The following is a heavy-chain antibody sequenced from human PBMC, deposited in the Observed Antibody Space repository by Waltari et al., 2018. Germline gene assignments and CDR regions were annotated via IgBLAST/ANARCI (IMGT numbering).Heavy chain of an antibody. CDR3: ARLPAAIGGSLDP. D-gene: IGHD2-2*01. V-gene: IGHV5-51*01. J-gene: IGHJ5*02. CDR2: IYPGDLST. Sequence: EVQLVQSGAEVKKPGESLKISCKGSGYSFSSYWIDWVRRMPGKGLEWMGIIYPGDLSTRNSATFQGRVTMSADRSTSTAYLRWSSLKASDTAMYYCARLPAAIGGSLDPWGQGTLVTVSS. CDR1: GYSFSSYW.